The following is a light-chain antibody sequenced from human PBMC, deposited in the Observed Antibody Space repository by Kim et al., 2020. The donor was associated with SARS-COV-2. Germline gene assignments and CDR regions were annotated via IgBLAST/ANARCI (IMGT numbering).Light chain of an antibody. CDR1: QSVYSD. Sequence: LSPGESATLSCRASQSVYSDLAWYQQKPGQAPRLLIYDASNRATGIPARFGGSGSGTDFTLTISSLEPEDFAVYYCQQRADWPLTFGGGTKVDIK. V-gene: IGKV3-11*01. CDR3: QQRADWPLT. J-gene: IGKJ4*01. CDR2: DAS.